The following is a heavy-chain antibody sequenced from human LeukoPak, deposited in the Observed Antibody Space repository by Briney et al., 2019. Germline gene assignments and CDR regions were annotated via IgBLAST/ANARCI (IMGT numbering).Heavy chain of an antibody. CDR1: GFTFSDYN. Sequence: GGPLRLSCAASGFTFSDYNMSWIRQAPGKGLEWVSYISSSSSYTNYADSVKGRFTVSRDNAKNSLYLQMNSLRAEDTAVYYCARFGLRYFDWLPFDYWGQGTLVTVSS. CDR3: ARFGLRYFDWLPFDY. J-gene: IGHJ4*02. D-gene: IGHD3-9*01. CDR2: ISSSSSYT. V-gene: IGHV3-11*06.